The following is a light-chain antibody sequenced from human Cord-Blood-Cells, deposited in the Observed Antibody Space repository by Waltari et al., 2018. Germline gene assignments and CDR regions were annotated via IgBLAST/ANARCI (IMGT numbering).Light chain of an antibody. J-gene: IGKJ1*01. Sequence: EIVLTQSPGTLSLSPGERATLSCRGIQSVSSSYLAWYQQKPGQAPRLLIYGASSRATGIPDRFSGSAAGTDCTLTISRLEPEYFAVYYCQQYGSSRGWTFGQGTKVEIK. CDR1: QSVSSSY. V-gene: IGKV3-20*01. CDR2: GAS. CDR3: QQYGSSRGWT.